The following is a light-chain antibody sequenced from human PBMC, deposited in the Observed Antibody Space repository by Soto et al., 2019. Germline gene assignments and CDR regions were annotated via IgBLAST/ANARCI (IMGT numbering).Light chain of an antibody. Sequence: DIVMTQSPDSLAVSLGERATINCKSSQSVLYSSNNKNDLAWYQQKPGQPPKLLIYWASTRESGVPDRFSVSEFGTDFTITISSLQAEDVAVYYCQQYYRPPRTFDQGTKVEIK. CDR1: QSVLYSSNNKND. CDR3: QQYYRPPRT. CDR2: WAS. J-gene: IGKJ1*01. V-gene: IGKV4-1*01.